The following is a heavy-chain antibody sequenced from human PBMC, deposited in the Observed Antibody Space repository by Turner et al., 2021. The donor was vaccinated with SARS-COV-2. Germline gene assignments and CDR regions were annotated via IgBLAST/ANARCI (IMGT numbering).Heavy chain of an antibody. CDR1: GDCISSSSYY. CDR2: IYYSGST. CDR3: ATPSVSYDSSGYFHFDL. Sequence: QMKLQESGAGLVKPSETQSLTCTVSGDCISSSSYYWGWIRQPPGKGLEWIGCIYYSGSTYYNPSLKSRVTISVDTSKNQFSQKLSSVTAADTAVYYCATPSVSYDSSGYFHFDLWGRGTLVTVSS. J-gene: IGHJ2*01. V-gene: IGHV4-39*01. D-gene: IGHD3-22*01.